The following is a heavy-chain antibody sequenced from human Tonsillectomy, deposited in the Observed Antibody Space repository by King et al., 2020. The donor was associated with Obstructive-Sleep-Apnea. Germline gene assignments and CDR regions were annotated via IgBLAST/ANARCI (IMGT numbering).Heavy chain of an antibody. CDR1: VGSVSCGSYD. J-gene: IGHJ4*02. CDR3: ARAYDFWSGFDY. CDR2: IYYRGGT. V-gene: IGHV4-61*01. D-gene: IGHD3-3*01. Sequence: QLQESGPGLVKPSETLSLTCTVSVGSVSCGSYDWIWIRQPPGEGLDWISDIYYRGGTNSTPPLTSHDTISVDTSKNQFSLKLSSVTAADTAVYYCARAYDFWSGFDYWGQGTLVTVSS.